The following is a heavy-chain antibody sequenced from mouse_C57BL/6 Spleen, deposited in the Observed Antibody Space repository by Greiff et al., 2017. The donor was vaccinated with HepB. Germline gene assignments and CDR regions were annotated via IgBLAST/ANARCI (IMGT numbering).Heavy chain of an antibody. Sequence: QVQLQQPGAELVRPGTSVKLSCKASGYTFTSYWMHWVKQRPGQGLEWIGVIDPSDSYTNYNQKFKGKATLTVDTSSSTAYMQLSSLTSEDSAVYDCARDQDSSGYVGFAYWGQGTLVTVSA. V-gene: IGHV1-59*01. CDR3: ARDQDSSGYVGFAY. D-gene: IGHD3-2*02. CDR1: GYTFTSYW. CDR2: IDPSDSYT. J-gene: IGHJ3*01.